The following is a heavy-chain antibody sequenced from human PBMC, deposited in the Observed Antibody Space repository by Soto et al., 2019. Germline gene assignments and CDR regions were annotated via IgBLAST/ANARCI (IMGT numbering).Heavy chain of an antibody. CDR3: VRNWRYYGGDYYYGMDA. V-gene: IGHV2-5*02. D-gene: IGHD3-10*01. CDR1: GFSLNTGGVG. J-gene: IGHJ6*02. CDR2: IYWDDDE. Sequence: ITLKESGPTLVKPTQTLTLTCTFSGFSLNTGGVGVGWVRQPRGKAMEWLALIYWDDDERYRPSLRSRLNITKDTSNNQVVLTMTHMGPEDTATYSCVRNWRYYGGDYYYGMDAWGQGTTVTVSS.